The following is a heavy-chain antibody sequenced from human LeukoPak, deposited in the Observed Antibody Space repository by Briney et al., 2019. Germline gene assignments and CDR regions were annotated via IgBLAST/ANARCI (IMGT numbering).Heavy chain of an antibody. CDR3: ARHVCSGGSCYFDY. V-gene: IGHV4-59*08. CDR1: GGSISSYY. CDR2: IYYSGST. Sequence: PSETLSLTCTVSGGSISSYYWSWLRQPPGKGLEWIGYIYYSGSTNYNPSLKSRVTISVDTSKNQFSLKLSSVTAADTAVYYCARHVCSGGSCYFDYWGQGTLVTVSS. D-gene: IGHD2-15*01. J-gene: IGHJ4*02.